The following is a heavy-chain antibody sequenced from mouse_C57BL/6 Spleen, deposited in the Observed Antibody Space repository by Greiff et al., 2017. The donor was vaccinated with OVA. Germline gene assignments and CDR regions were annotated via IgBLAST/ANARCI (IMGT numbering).Heavy chain of an antibody. CDR1: GFTFSGYY. CDR2: ISNGGGST. Sequence: DVMLVESGGGLVQPGGSLKLSCAASGFTFSGYYMYWVRQTPEKRLEWVAYISNGGGSTYYPDTVKGRFTISRDNAKNTLYLQMSRLKSEDTAMYYCARRGYGNYEFAYWGQGTLVTVSA. V-gene: IGHV5-12*01. CDR3: ARRGYGNYEFAY. J-gene: IGHJ3*01. D-gene: IGHD2-10*02.